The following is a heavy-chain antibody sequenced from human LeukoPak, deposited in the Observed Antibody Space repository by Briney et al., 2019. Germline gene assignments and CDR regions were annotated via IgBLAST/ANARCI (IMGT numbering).Heavy chain of an antibody. V-gene: IGHV3-21*01. D-gene: IGHD6-13*01. Sequence: KSGGSPRLSCAASGFTFSNAWMSWARQAPGKGLEWVSSISSSSSYIYYADSVKGRFTISRDNAKNSLYLQMNSLRAEDTAVYYCARARNPGYSSSWYTARFIPGGAPFDYWGQGTLVTVSS. J-gene: IGHJ4*02. CDR2: ISSSSSYI. CDR1: GFTFSNAW. CDR3: ARARNPGYSSSWYTARFIPGGAPFDY.